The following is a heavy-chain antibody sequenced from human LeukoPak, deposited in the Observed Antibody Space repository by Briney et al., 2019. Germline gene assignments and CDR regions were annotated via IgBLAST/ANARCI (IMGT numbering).Heavy chain of an antibody. CDR2: ISAYNGNT. J-gene: IGHJ5*02. Sequence: GASVKVSCKASGYSFVLYGISWVRQAPGQGLEWMGWISAYNGNTNYAQKLQGRVTMTTDTSTSTAYMELRSLRSDDTAVYYCARDDVVGATWGFDPWGQGTLVTVSS. V-gene: IGHV1-18*01. D-gene: IGHD1-26*01. CDR1: GYSFVLYG. CDR3: ARDDVVGATWGFDP.